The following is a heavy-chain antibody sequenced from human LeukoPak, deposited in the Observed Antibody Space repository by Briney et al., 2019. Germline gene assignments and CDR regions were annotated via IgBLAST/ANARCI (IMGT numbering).Heavy chain of an antibody. D-gene: IGHD3/OR15-3a*01. Sequence: GGSLRLSXAASGFTFSSYAMSWVRQAPGKGLEWVSAISGSGDGTYYADSVKGRFTISRDNSKNTLYLQMNSLRAEDTAVYYCAKNPWTGPYYFDYWGQGTLVTVSS. V-gene: IGHV3-23*01. CDR3: AKNPWTGPYYFDY. J-gene: IGHJ4*02. CDR1: GFTFSSYA. CDR2: ISGSGDGT.